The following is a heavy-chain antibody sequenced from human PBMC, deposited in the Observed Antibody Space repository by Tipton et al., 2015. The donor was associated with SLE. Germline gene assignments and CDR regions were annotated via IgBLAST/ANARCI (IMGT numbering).Heavy chain of an antibody. V-gene: IGHV3-23*01. J-gene: IGHJ5*02. Sequence: SLRLSCAASGFTFSSYAMSWVRQAPGKGLEWVSAISGSGGSTYYADSVKGRFTISRDNSKNTLYLQMNSLRAEDTAVYYCANHRLGYCSSPSCLNWFDPWGQGTLVTVSS. D-gene: IGHD2-2*01. CDR2: ISGSGGST. CDR1: GFTFSSYA. CDR3: ANHRLGYCSSPSCLNWFDP.